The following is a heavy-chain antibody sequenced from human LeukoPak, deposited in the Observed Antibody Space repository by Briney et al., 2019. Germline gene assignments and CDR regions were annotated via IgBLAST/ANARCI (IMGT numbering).Heavy chain of an antibody. CDR2: ISAYNGNT. J-gene: IGHJ4*02. Sequence: ASVTVSCTASGYTFTSYGISWVRQAPGQGLEWMGWISAYNGNTNYSQKLQGRVTMTTDTSTSTAYMELRSLRSDDTAVYYCARDYCSSTSCYLDYWGQGTLVTVSS. CDR1: GYTFTSYG. CDR3: ARDYCSSTSCYLDY. D-gene: IGHD2-2*01. V-gene: IGHV1-18*01.